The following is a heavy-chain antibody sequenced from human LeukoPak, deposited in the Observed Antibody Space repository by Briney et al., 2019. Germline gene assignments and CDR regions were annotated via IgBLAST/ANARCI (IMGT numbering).Heavy chain of an antibody. J-gene: IGHJ4*02. CDR1: GGTFSSYA. V-gene: IGHV1-69*01. CDR2: IIPIFGTA. Sequence: SVKVSCKASGGTFSSYAISWVRQAPGQGLEWMGGIIPIFGTANYAQKFQGRVTITADESTSTAYMELSSLRSEDTAVYYCAKGYYDSSGYSPFDYWGQGTLVTVSS. CDR3: AKGYYDSSGYSPFDY. D-gene: IGHD3-22*01.